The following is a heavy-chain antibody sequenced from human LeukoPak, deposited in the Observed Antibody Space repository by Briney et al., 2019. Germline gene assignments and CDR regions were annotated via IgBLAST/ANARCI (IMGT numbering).Heavy chain of an antibody. CDR3: AKVSGWIQLWHDFDY. J-gene: IGHJ4*02. CDR1: GISFRSYG. CDR2: IWYDASNK. D-gene: IGHD5-18*01. V-gene: IGHV3-30*02. Sequence: GGSLRLSCAASGISFRSYGMHWVRQAPGKGLEWVTFIWYDASNKYYAESVKGRFTISRDNSKNTLYLQMNSLRAEDTAVYYCAKVSGWIQLWHDFDYWGQGTLVTVSS.